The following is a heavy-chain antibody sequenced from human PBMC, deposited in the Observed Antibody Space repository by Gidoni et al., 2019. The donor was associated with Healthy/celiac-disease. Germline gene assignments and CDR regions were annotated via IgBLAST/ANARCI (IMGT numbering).Heavy chain of an antibody. CDR1: GGSISSNSYY. J-gene: IGHJ5*02. CDR3: ARSSSWFNWFDP. D-gene: IGHD6-13*01. V-gene: IGHV4-39*01. Sequence: QLQLQESGPGLVKPSETLSLTCTVSGGSISSNSYYWGWIRQPPGKGLEWIGNVYYSGSTYYNPSLKSRVTISVDTSKNQFSLKLSSVTAADTAVYYCARSSSWFNWFDPWGQGTLVTVSS. CDR2: VYYSGST.